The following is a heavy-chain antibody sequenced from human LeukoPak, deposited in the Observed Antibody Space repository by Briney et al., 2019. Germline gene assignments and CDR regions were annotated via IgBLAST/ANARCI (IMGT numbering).Heavy chain of an antibody. Sequence: PGGSLRLSCAASGFTFSSYWMHWVRQAPGKGLVWVSRISTDGSSTSYADSVKGRFTISRDNATNTLYLQMNSLRAEDTAVYYCARRLLSGGFDCWGQGTLVTVSS. D-gene: IGHD3-10*01. CDR3: ARRLLSGGFDC. CDR2: ISTDGSST. V-gene: IGHV3-74*01. J-gene: IGHJ4*02. CDR1: GFTFSSYW.